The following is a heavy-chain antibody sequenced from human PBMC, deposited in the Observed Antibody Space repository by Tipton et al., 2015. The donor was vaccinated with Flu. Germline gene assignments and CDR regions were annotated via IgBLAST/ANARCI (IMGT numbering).Heavy chain of an antibody. CDR3: ARDGDGYRNWETWDY. Sequence: SLRLSCAASGFTFSSYEMNWVRQAPGKGLEWVSYISSSGSTIYYADSVKGRFTISRDNAKNSLYLQMNSLRAEDTAVYYCARDGDGYRNWETWDYWGQGTLVTVSS. J-gene: IGHJ4*02. CDR1: GFTFSSYE. D-gene: IGHD5-24*01. CDR2: ISSSGSTI. V-gene: IGHV3-48*03.